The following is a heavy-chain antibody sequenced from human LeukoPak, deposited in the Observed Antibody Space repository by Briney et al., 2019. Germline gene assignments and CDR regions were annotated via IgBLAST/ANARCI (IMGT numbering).Heavy chain of an antibody. CDR2: INHNGST. J-gene: IGHJ4*02. CDR3: ARRLRYSSCDY. Sequence: PSETLSLTCAVYGGSFSGYYWSWIRQPPRKGLEWIGEINHNGSTNYNPPLKSRVTISVDTSKNQFSLKLSSVTAADTAVYYCARRLRYSSCDYWGQGTLVTVSS. V-gene: IGHV4-34*01. CDR1: GGSFSGYY. D-gene: IGHD6-19*01.